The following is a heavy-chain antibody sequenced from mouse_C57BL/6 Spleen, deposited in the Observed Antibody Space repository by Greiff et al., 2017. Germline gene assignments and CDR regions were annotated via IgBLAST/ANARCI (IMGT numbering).Heavy chain of an antibody. Sequence: QVQLKQSGPELVKPGASVKISCKASGYAFSSSWMNWVKQRPGKGLEWIGRIYPGDGDTNYNGKFKGKATLTADKSSSTAYMQLSSLTSEDSAVYFCARWNHRYAMDYWGQRTSVTVSS. J-gene: IGHJ4*01. V-gene: IGHV1-82*01. CDR3: ARWNHRYAMDY. CDR1: GYAFSSSW. CDR2: IYPGDGDT.